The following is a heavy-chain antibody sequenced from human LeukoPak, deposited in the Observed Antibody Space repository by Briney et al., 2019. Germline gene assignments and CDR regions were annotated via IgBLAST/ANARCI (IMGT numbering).Heavy chain of an antibody. V-gene: IGHV1-8*01. CDR3: ARGGGPEGTIFGVILIPEGLKLDYYYGMDV. Sequence: ASVKVSCKVSGYTFTSYDISWVRQATGQGLEWMGWMNPNSGDTRYAERFQGRVTMTRDTSISTAYMLLSSLRSDDTAVYYCARGGGPEGTIFGVILIPEGLKLDYYYGMDVWGQGTTVTVS. J-gene: IGHJ6*02. CDR2: MNPNSGDT. D-gene: IGHD3-3*01. CDR1: GYTFTSYD.